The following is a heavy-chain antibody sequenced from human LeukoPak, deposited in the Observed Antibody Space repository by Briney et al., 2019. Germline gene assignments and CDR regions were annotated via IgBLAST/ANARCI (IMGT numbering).Heavy chain of an antibody. CDR3: AKDGGLWVSAHWGDS. D-gene: IGHD7-27*01. CDR2: ITTSDGNT. V-gene: IGHV3-23*01. Sequence: PGGSLRLSCAASGFTFSSYTMSWVRRAPGRGVEWASTITTSDGNTYYADSVKGRFTVPRDNSKNTLFLQMNSLRAEDTAVYYCAKDGGLWVSAHWGDSWGRGTLVTVSS. J-gene: IGHJ4*02. CDR1: GFTFSSYT.